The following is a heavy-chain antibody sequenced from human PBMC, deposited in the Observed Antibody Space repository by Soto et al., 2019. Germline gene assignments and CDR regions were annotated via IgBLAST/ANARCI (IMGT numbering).Heavy chain of an antibody. J-gene: IGHJ3*01. Sequence: QVQLQESGPRLVKPSETLSLTCSVSDSSMSPYYWTWFRQAPGKGLEWIGHLLYRGTATYNPALPGRVTISLDTSKKQVSQQLSSVIAPDTAGYYCAREKDFILGGYAFGYWGPGTLVTVSS. CDR3: AREKDFILGGYAFGY. D-gene: IGHD1-26*01. CDR2: LLYRGTA. V-gene: IGHV4-59*01. CDR1: DSSMSPYY.